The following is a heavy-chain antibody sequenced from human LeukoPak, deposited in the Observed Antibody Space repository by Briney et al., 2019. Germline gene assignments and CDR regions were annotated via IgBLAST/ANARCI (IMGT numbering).Heavy chain of an antibody. CDR3: ARRGVGATSGYFDY. CDR2: IKQDGSEK. Sequence: GGSLRLSCAASGFTFSSYWMSWVRQAPGKGLEWVANIKQDGSEKYYADSVKGRFTISRDNSKNTLYLQMNSLRAEDTAVYYCARRGVGATSGYFDYWGQGTLVTVSS. V-gene: IGHV3-7*03. D-gene: IGHD1-26*01. J-gene: IGHJ4*02. CDR1: GFTFSSYW.